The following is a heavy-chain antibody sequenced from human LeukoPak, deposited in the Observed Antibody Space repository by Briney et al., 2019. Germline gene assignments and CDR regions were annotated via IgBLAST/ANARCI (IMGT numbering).Heavy chain of an antibody. V-gene: IGHV4-4*07. CDR1: GGSISSYY. D-gene: IGHD3-3*01. J-gene: IGHJ4*02. CDR3: ARDTGKSGYPDY. CDR2: IYSSGII. Sequence: PSETLSLTCTVSGGSISSYYWSWIRQPAGKAPEWIGHIYSSGIINYNPSLKSRVTMSLDNSNNQLSLKLIYVTAADTAVYYCARDTGKSGYPDYWGQGTLVTVSS.